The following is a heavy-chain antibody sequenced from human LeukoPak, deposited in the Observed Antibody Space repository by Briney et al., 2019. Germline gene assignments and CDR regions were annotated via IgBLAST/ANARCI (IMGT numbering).Heavy chain of an antibody. CDR1: GFTFSSYA. V-gene: IGHV3-23*01. Sequence: GGSPRLSCAASGFTFSSYAMSWVRQAPGKGLEWVSAISGSGGSTYYADSVKGRFTISRDNSKNTLYLQMNSLRAEDTAVYYCAKDKTQDIVVVPAAIIFDYWGQGTLVTVSS. CDR2: ISGSGGST. D-gene: IGHD2-2*01. J-gene: IGHJ4*02. CDR3: AKDKTQDIVVVPAAIIFDY.